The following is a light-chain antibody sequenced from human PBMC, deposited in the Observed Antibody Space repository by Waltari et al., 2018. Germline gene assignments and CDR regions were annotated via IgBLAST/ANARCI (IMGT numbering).Light chain of an antibody. CDR1: QGVTRT. J-gene: IGKJ1*01. V-gene: IGKV3-20*01. Sequence: ERATRSGRASQGVTRTLAWYQQKPGQAPRLLIYGASNRATGIPNRFSGSGSGTDFSLTISRLEPEDFAVYYCQHYLRLPATFGQGTKVEIK. CDR2: GAS. CDR3: QHYLRLPAT.